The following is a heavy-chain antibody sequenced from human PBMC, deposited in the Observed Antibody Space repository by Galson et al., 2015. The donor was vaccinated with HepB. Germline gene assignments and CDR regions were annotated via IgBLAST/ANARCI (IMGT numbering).Heavy chain of an antibody. CDR1: GFTFSSYW. CDR3: ARDNRGRDYYMDV. Sequence: SLRLSCAASGFTFSSYWMSWVRQAPGKGLEWVANIKQDGSEKYYVDSVKGRFTISRDNAKNSLYLQMNSLRAEDTAVYYCARDNRGRDYYMDVWGKGTTVTVSS. J-gene: IGHJ6*03. D-gene: IGHD1-14*01. CDR2: IKQDGSEK. V-gene: IGHV3-7*03.